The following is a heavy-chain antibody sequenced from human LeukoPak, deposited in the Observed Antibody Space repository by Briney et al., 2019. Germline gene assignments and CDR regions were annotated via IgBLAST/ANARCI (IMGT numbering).Heavy chain of an antibody. CDR1: GGSISSGSYD. J-gene: IGHJ4*02. D-gene: IGHD3-10*01. CDR2: IYTSGST. CDR3: TKGRGI. Sequence: SETLSLTCTVSGGSISSGSYDWYWIRQPAGKGLEWIGHIYTSGSTDYNPSLKSRVTISVATSKNQFSLRLTSVTAADTAIYYCTKGRGIWGQGTLVTVSS. V-gene: IGHV4-61*09.